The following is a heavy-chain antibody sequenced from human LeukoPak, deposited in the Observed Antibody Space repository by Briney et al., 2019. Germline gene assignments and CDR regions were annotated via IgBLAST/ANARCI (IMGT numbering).Heavy chain of an antibody. D-gene: IGHD6-13*01. V-gene: IGHV3-49*04. CDR1: GFTFGAHS. J-gene: IGHJ4*02. CDR3: AGAAGTNDY. Sequence: PGGSLRLSCTGSGFTFGAHSMAWVRQAPGKGPEWVGFIRGKAYGGATGYTASVKGRFTISRDDSKSIVYLQMNSLRTEDTAVYYCAGAAGTNDYWGQGTLVTVSS. CDR2: IRGKAYGGAT.